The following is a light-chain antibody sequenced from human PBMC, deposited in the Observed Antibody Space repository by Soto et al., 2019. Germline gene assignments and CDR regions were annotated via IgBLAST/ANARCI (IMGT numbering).Light chain of an antibody. CDR1: SSNIGSNY. CDR3: AAWDDSLSAFCV. V-gene: IGLV1-47*01. CDR2: RNN. Sequence: QSVLTQPPSASGTPGQRVTLSCSGSSSNIGSNYVYWYQQLPGTAPKLLIYRNNQRPSGVPDRFSGSKSGTSASLAISGLRSEDEADYYCAAWDDSLSAFCVFGTGTKVTVL. J-gene: IGLJ1*01.